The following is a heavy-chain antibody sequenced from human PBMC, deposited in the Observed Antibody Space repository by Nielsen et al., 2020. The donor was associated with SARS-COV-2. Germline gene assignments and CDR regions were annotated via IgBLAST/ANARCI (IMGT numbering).Heavy chain of an antibody. D-gene: IGHD2-2*01. CDR1: GGSVSGYY. J-gene: IGHJ5*02. CDR3: ARGRQGYWRYQLVLSWFDP. Sequence: SETLSLTCAVYGGSVSGYYWSWIRQPPGKGLEWIGEINHSGSTNYNPSLKSRVTISVDTSKNQFSLKLSSVTAADTAVYYCARGRQGYWRYQLVLSWFDPWGQGTLVTVSS. CDR2: INHSGST. V-gene: IGHV4-34*01.